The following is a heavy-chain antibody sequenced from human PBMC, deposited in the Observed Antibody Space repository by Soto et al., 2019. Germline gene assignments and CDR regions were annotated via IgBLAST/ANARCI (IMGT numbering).Heavy chain of an antibody. Sequence: PVGSLRLSCASSVFTFSSYGMHCVRHSPGKWLEWVAVISYDGSNKYYADSVKGRFTISRDNSKNTLYLQMNSLRAEDTAVYYCAKDFQGRCGIKLWLMFYGMDVWGQGTTVTVSS. D-gene: IGHD5-18*01. V-gene: IGHV3-30*18. J-gene: IGHJ6*02. CDR1: VFTFSSYG. CDR2: ISYDGSNK. CDR3: AKDFQGRCGIKLWLMFYGMDV.